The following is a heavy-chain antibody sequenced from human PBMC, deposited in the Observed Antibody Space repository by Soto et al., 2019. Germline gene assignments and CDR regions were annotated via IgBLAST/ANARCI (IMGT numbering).Heavy chain of an antibody. CDR3: AREVPYYDFWSGYSFADY. D-gene: IGHD3-3*01. V-gene: IGHV4-31*03. Sequence: TSETLSLTCTVSGGSISSGGYYWSWIRQHPGKGLEWIGYIYYSGSTYYNPSLKSRVTISVDTSKNQFSLKLSSVTAADTAVYYCAREVPYYDFWSGYSFADYWGQGTLVTVSS. J-gene: IGHJ4*02. CDR2: IYYSGST. CDR1: GGSISSGGYY.